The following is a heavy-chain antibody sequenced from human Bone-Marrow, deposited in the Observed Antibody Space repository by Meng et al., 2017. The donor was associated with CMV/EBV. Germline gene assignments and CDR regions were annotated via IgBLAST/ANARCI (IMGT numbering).Heavy chain of an antibody. Sequence: GESLKISCAASGFTFSSYWMSWVRQAPGKGLEWVANIKQDGSEKYYVDSVKGRFTISRDNAKNSLYLQMNSLRAEDTAVYYCARAGRDYYDSTYDYWGQGPLVTVYS. V-gene: IGHV3-7*01. CDR2: IKQDGSEK. CDR3: ARAGRDYYDSTYDY. D-gene: IGHD3-22*01. CDR1: GFTFSSYW. J-gene: IGHJ4*02.